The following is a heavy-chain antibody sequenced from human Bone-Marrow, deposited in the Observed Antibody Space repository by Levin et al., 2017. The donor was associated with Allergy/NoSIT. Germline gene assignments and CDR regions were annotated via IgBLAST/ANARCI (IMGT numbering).Heavy chain of an antibody. Sequence: RSSETLSLTCTVSGGSITGYYWSWIRQPPGKGLEWFGYPYSSGSTNYNPSLKSRVTISLDTSKTQFSLKLRSVTAADTAVYYCARGGGYSSGWQYWGQGTLVTVSS. CDR1: GGSITGYY. V-gene: IGHV4-59*01. J-gene: IGHJ4*02. D-gene: IGHD6-19*01. CDR2: PYSSGST. CDR3: ARGGGYSSGWQY.